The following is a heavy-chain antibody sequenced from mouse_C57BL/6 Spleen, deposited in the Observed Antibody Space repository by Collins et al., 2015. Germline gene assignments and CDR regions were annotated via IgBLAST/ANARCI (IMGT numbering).Heavy chain of an antibody. J-gene: IGHJ4*01. D-gene: IGHD1-1*01. Sequence: VKLEESGGGLVQPGGSVKLSCVASGFTFNNYWMNWVRQSPEKGLEWVSQIRLKSDNYATHYAESVKGRFTISRDDSKSSVYLQMNNLRAEDTGIYYCTAYYYGSSWGYYYVVDYWGQGTSVTVSS. CDR1: GFTFNNYW. CDR3: TAYYYGSSWGYYYVVDY. V-gene: IGHV6-3*01. CDR2: IRLKSDNYAT.